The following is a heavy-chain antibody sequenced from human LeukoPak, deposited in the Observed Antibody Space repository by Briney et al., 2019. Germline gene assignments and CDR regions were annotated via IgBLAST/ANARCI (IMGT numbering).Heavy chain of an antibody. V-gene: IGHV1-3*01. CDR1: GYTFTIYA. CDR3: ARARDYYGSGTNRFDY. Sequence: ASVKVSCKASGYTFTIYAMHWVRQAPGQRLEWMGWINAGNGNTKYSQKFQGRVTITRDTSASTAYMELSSLRSEDTAVYYCARARDYYGSGTNRFDYWGQGTLVTVSS. CDR2: INAGNGNT. D-gene: IGHD3-10*01. J-gene: IGHJ4*02.